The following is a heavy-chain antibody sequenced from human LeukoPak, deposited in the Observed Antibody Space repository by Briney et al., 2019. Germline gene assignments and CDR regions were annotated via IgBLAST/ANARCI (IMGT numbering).Heavy chain of an antibody. J-gene: IGHJ4*02. D-gene: IGHD6-19*01. CDR3: ARHLAVALPDY. CDR1: GGSISSYY. CDR2: IYYSGST. Sequence: SETLSLTCTVSGGSISSYYWSWIRQPPGKGLEWIGYIYYSGSTNYNPSLKSRVTISVDTSKNQFSLKLSSVTAADTAVYYCARHLAVALPDYWGQGTQVTVSS. V-gene: IGHV4-59*08.